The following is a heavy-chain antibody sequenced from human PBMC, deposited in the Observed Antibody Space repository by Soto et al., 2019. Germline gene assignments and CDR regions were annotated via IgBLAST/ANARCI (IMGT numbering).Heavy chain of an antibody. D-gene: IGHD2-15*01. V-gene: IGHV3-23*01. J-gene: IGHJ5*02. CDR2: ISGSGGST. Sequence: EVQLLESGGGLVQPGGSLRLSCAASGFTFSSYAMSWVRQAPGMGLEWVSAISGSGGSTYYADSVKGRFTISRGNSKNTLYLQMHSLRAEDTAVYYCAKVVGFCSGGSCTEWFDPWGQGTLVTVSS. CDR1: GFTFSSYA. CDR3: AKVVGFCSGGSCTEWFDP.